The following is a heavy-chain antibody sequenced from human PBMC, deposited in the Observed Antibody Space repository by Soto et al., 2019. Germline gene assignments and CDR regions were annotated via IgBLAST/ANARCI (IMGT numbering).Heavy chain of an antibody. D-gene: IGHD6-19*01. CDR1: GFSLITSGLG. CDR2: IYWNDDK. J-gene: IGHJ5*02. Sequence: ESGPTLVNPTQTLTLTCIFSGFSLITSGLGVGWIRQPPGKALEWLGFIYWNDDKRYSPSLKSRLTITKDTSKNQVVLTMTNMDPVDTATYYCAKSGSSGWYGWFDPWGQGTLVTVSS. CDR3: AKSGSSGWYGWFDP. V-gene: IGHV2-5*01.